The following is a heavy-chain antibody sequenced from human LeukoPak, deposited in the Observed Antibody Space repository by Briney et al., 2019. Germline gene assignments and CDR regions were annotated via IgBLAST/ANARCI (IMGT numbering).Heavy chain of an antibody. CDR3: AKDLRALSLLWFGELLYPDY. V-gene: IGHV3-30*02. D-gene: IGHD3-10*01. Sequence: GGSLRLSCAASGFTFSSYSMNWVRQAPGKGLEWVAFIRYDGSNRYYAAYVKGRFTISRGNSNNTLYLQMNSLRAEDTAVYYCAKDLRALSLLWFGELLYPDYWGQGTLVTVSS. J-gene: IGHJ4*02. CDR1: GFTFSSYS. CDR2: IRYDGSNR.